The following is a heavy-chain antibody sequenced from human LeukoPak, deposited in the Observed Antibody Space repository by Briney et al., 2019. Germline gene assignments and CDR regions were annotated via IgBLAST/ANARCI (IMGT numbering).Heavy chain of an antibody. CDR3: AKRSRRLTIVRGVPREDV. J-gene: IGHJ6*02. D-gene: IGHD3-10*01. Sequence: GSLRLSCAASGFTFSSYGMHWVRQAPGKGLEWVAVISYDGSNKYYADSVKGRFTISRDNSQNTLYLQMNSLRAEDTAVYYCAKRSRRLTIVRGVPREDVWGQGTTVTVSS. V-gene: IGHV3-30*18. CDR1: GFTFSSYG. CDR2: ISYDGSNK.